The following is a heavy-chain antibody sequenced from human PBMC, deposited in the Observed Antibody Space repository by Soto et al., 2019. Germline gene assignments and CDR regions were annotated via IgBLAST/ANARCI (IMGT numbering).Heavy chain of an antibody. Sequence: GPSVKVSCKASGYTFTSYDINWVRQATGQGLEWMGWMNPNSGNTDYAQKFQGRVTMTRNTSISTAYMELSSLRSEDTAVYYCARDYSSGYGMDVWGQGTTVTVSS. V-gene: IGHV1-8*01. CDR1: GYTFTSYD. D-gene: IGHD6-19*01. CDR2: MNPNSGNT. CDR3: ARDYSSGYGMDV. J-gene: IGHJ6*02.